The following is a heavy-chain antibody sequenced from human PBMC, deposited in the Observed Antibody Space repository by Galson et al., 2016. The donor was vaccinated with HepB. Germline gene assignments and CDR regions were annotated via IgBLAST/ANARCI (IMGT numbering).Heavy chain of an antibody. Sequence: YLRLSCAVSGFNVRNNYMSWVRQAPGKGLEWVSVIFSGATTYYADSVKGRFTISRDNSKKTLYLQMNSRRAEDTAVYYCARDYLRDYFDYWGQGTLVTVSS. V-gene: IGHV3-53*05. J-gene: IGHJ4*02. CDR3: ARDYLRDYFDY. D-gene: IGHD3-10*01. CDR2: IFSGATT. CDR1: GFNVRNNY.